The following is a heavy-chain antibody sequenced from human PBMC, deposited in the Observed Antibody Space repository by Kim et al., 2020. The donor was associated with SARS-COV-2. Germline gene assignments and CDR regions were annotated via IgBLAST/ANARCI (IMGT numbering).Heavy chain of an antibody. D-gene: IGHD6-19*01. V-gene: IGHV4-39*01. CDR2: IYYSGST. Sequence: SETLSLTCTVSGGSISSSSYYWGWIRQPPGKGLEWIGSIYYSGSTYYNPSLKSRVTISVDTSKNQFSLKLSSVTAADTAVYYCARHVLAVADPSYYFDYWAREPWSPSPQ. J-gene: IGHJ4*02. CDR3: ARHVLAVADPSYYFDY. CDR1: GGSISSSSYY.